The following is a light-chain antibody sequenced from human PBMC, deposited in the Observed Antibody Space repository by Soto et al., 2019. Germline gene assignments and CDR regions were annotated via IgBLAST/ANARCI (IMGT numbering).Light chain of an antibody. V-gene: IGKV1-9*01. J-gene: IGKJ4*01. CDR3: LHLYFSPLT. CDR2: AAS. Sequence: IQLTQSPSSLSASVGDRVTVTCRASQGINNYLAWYQQKPGKAPKLLIYAASTLQSGVPSRFSGSGSGTDFTPPNTTPHPEDFATYYCLHLYFSPLTCGGGTKGEIK. CDR1: QGINNY.